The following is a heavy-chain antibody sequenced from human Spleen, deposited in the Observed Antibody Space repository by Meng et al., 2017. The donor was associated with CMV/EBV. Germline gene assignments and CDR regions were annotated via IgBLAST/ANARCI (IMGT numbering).Heavy chain of an antibody. CDR1: GYSISSGYY. Sequence: SETLSLTCTVSGYSISSGYYWGWIRQPPGKGLEWIGSVYHSGSTYYNPSLKSRVTISVDTSKNQFSLKLSSVTAADTAVYYCARDSNRGEYYYYGLDVWGQGTTVTVS. CDR3: ARDSNRGEYYYYGLDV. D-gene: IGHD3-10*01. V-gene: IGHV4-38-2*02. J-gene: IGHJ6*02. CDR2: VYHSGST.